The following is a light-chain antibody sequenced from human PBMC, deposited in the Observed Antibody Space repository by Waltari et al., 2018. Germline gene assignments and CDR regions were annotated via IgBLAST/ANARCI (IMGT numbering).Light chain of an antibody. CDR3: QQYENFPYS. CDR1: QDIYNN. Sequence: DVQLTQSPSSLSASVGDRVTITCQASQDIYNNLNLLQQKPGKAPKLLIYDAPNLETGVPSRFSGSRSGTYFTFTISSLQPEDVATYYCQQYENFPYSFGQGTKLEIK. V-gene: IGKV1-33*01. J-gene: IGKJ2*03. CDR2: DAP.